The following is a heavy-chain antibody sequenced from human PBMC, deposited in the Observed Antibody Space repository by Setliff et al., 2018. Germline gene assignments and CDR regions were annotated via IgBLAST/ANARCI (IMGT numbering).Heavy chain of an antibody. V-gene: IGHV4-34*01. CDR3: ARPLEESFGGVRDSDAFDI. CDR1: GGSFSGYY. Sequence: SETLSLTCAVYGGSFSGYYWSWIRQPPGKGLEWIGEINHTGSTNYSPSLKSRATISVDTSKNQFSLKLSSATAADTAVYYCARPLEESFGGVRDSDAFDIWGQGTMVTVSS. D-gene: IGHD3-16*01. J-gene: IGHJ3*02. CDR2: INHTGST.